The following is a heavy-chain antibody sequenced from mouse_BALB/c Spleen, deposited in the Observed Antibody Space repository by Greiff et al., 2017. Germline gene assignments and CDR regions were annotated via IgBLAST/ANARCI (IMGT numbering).Heavy chain of an antibody. V-gene: IGHV14-4*02. CDR3: ILRVYGSSPWFAD. Sequence: EVQLQQSGAELVRSGASVKLSCTASGFNIKDYYMHWVKQRPEQGLEWIGWIDPENGDTEYAPKFQGKATMTADTSSNTAYLQLSSLTSEDTAVYCGILRVYGSSPWFADWGEGTLVTVSA. D-gene: IGHD1-1*01. CDR1: GFNIKDYY. J-gene: IGHJ3*01. CDR2: IDPENGDT.